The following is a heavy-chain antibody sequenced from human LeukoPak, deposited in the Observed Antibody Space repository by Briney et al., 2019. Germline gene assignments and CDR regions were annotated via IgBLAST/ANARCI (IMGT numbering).Heavy chain of an antibody. CDR2: ISYDGSNK. J-gene: IGHJ4*02. CDR3: ARVTGITTFGVVIRALDY. D-gene: IGHD3-3*01. CDR1: GFTFSSYA. V-gene: IGHV3-30-3*01. Sequence: GGSLRLSCAASGFTFSSYAMPWVRQAPGKGLEWVAVISYDGSNKYYADSVKGRFTISRDNSKNTLYLQMNSLRAEDTAVYYCARVTGITTFGVVIRALDYWGQGTLVTVSS.